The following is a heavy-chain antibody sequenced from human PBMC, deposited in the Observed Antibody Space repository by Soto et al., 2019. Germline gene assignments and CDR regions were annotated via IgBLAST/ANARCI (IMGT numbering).Heavy chain of an antibody. CDR2: ISGDGSGT. Sequence: GGSLRLSCAASEFTFRSYWMHWVRQSPGKGLVWVSRISGDGSGTNYADSVKGRFTISRDNAKNTVYLQIDSLRAEDTAVYYCARSLPGTYGAFDLWGQGTMVTVSS. CDR3: ARSLPGTYGAFDL. CDR1: EFTFRSYW. D-gene: IGHD1-7*01. V-gene: IGHV3-74*01. J-gene: IGHJ3*01.